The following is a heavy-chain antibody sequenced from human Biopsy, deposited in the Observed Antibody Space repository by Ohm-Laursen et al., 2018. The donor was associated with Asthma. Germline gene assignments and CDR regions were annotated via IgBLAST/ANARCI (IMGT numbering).Heavy chain of an antibody. Sequence: GSLRLSCTASGFTFGDYWMSWVRQAPGKGLEWVANIKQDGSEKYYVDSVKGRFTISRDNAKNSLYLQMNSLRVEDTALYYCAKATLGDIGKDYWGQGTLVTVSS. CDR1: GFTFGDYW. J-gene: IGHJ4*02. CDR2: IKQDGSEK. CDR3: AKATLGDIGKDY. V-gene: IGHV3-7*05. D-gene: IGHD2-21*01.